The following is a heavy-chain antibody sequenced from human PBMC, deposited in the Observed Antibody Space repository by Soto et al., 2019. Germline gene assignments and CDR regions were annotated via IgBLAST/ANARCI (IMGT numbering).Heavy chain of an antibody. V-gene: IGHV1-8*01. J-gene: IGHJ6*03. CDR2: MNPNSGNT. CDR1: GYTFTSYD. Sequence: ASVKVSCKASGYTFTSYDINWVRQATGQGLEWMGWMNPNSGNTGYAQKFQGRVTMTRNTSISTAYMELSSLRSEDTAVYYCARGTTNYDFWSGYYSYYYYYMDVWGKGTTVTVSS. D-gene: IGHD3-3*01. CDR3: ARGTTNYDFWSGYYSYYYYYMDV.